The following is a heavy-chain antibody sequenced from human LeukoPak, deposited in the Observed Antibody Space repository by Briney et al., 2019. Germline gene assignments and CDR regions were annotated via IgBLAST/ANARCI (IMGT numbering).Heavy chain of an antibody. Sequence: SETLSLTCAVYGGSFSGYYWSWIRQPPGKGLEWIGEINHSGSTNYNPSLKSRVTISVDTSKNQFSLKLSSVTAADTAVYYCVRSYLLGSYGWFDPWGQGTLVTVSS. CDR1: GGSFSGYY. CDR2: INHSGST. J-gene: IGHJ5*02. D-gene: IGHD2-2*01. V-gene: IGHV4-34*01. CDR3: VRSYLLGSYGWFDP.